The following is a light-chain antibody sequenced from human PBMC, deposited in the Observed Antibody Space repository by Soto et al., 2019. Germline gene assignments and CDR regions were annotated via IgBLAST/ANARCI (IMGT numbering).Light chain of an antibody. Sequence: DIQMTQSPSSLSASVGDRVTITCRASQSINSYLNWYQQKPGKAPKLLIYAASSWQSGVPSRFSGSGSGTDFTLTISSLQPEDFATFYCQQSYSTPYTFGQGTKLEIK. CDR2: AAS. CDR3: QQSYSTPYT. J-gene: IGKJ2*01. V-gene: IGKV1-39*01. CDR1: QSINSY.